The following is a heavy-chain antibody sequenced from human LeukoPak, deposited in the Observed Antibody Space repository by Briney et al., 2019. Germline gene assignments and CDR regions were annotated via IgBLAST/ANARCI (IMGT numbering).Heavy chain of an antibody. V-gene: IGHV1-46*01. J-gene: IGHJ4*02. CDR1: GYSVTSYY. D-gene: IGHD6-19*01. Sequence: ASVKVSCKAFGYSVTSYYIHWVRQAPGQGLEWMGIINPSGGSTSYAQKFQGRVTMTRDTSTRTVYMELSSLRSQDTAVYYCARYKMGVGVSGMRPLFWGQGTLVTVSS. CDR2: INPSGGST. CDR3: ARYKMGVGVSGMRPLF.